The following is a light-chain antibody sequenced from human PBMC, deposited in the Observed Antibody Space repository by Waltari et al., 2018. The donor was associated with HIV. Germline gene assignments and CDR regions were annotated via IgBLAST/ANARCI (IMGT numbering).Light chain of an antibody. J-gene: IGKJ5*01. CDR3: MQSLQTPT. Sequence: DIVITQSPLSLPVTPGEPASLPCRSSQSLPHSDGNNYLEWYVQKPGQSPQLLIHLGSHRASGVPDRFSGSGSGTHFTLKITKVEAEDVGIFFCMQSLQTPTFGQGTRLDIK. V-gene: IGKV2-28*01. CDR2: LGS. CDR1: QSLPHSDGNNY.